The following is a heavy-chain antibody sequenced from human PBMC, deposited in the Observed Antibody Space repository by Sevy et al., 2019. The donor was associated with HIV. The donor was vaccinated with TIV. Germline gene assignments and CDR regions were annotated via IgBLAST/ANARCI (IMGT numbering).Heavy chain of an antibody. V-gene: IGHV3-21*01. CDR2: ISSSSSYI. Sequence: GGSLRLSCAASGFTFSSYSMNWDRQAPGKGLEWVSSISSSSSYIYYAYSVKGRFTISRDNAKNSLYLQMNSLRAEDTAVYYCARDRGYGEASYGMDVWGQGTTVTVSS. J-gene: IGHJ6*02. D-gene: IGHD4-17*01. CDR1: GFTFSSYS. CDR3: ARDRGYGEASYGMDV.